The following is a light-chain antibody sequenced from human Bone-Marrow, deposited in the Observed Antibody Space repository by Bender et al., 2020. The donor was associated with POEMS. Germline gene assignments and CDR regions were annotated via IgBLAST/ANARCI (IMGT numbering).Light chain of an antibody. CDR3: RSYGINNWV. J-gene: IGLJ3*02. V-gene: IGLV6-57*01. CDR2: EDR. Sequence: NFLLTQPHSVSEYPGKTVTISCTRSGGSIDDSYVQWYQQRPGSSPTTVIYEDRQRPSGVSDRFSGSIDRSSNSASLTISGLKTDDEADYYCRSYGINNWVFGGGTRLTVL. CDR1: GGSIDDSY.